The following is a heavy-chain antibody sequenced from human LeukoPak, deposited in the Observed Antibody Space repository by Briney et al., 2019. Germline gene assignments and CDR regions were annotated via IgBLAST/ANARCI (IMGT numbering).Heavy chain of an antibody. J-gene: IGHJ4*02. CDR3: AKVETAGYYGSGSYGGGFDY. CDR2: ISGSGGTT. V-gene: IGHV3-23*01. Sequence: GGSLRLSCAASRFTFSTYAMSWVRQAPGKGLEWVSAISGSGGTTYYADSVKGRFTISRDNSKNTLYLQMNSLRAEDTAVYYCAKVETAGYYGSGSYGGGFDYWGQGTLVTVSS. CDR1: RFTFSTYA. D-gene: IGHD3-10*01.